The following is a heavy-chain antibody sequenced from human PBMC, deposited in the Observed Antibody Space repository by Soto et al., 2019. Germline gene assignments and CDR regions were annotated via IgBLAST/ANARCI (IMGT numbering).Heavy chain of an antibody. V-gene: IGHV3-53*01. D-gene: IGHD5-18*01. CDR1: GFTVSSNY. Sequence: GGSLRLSCAASGFTVSSNYMSWVRQALGKGLEWVSVIYSGGSTYYADSVKGRFTISRDNSKNTLYLQMNSLRAEDTAVYYCASEGDTAMAQNYWGQGTLVTVSS. J-gene: IGHJ4*02. CDR2: IYSGGST. CDR3: ASEGDTAMAQNY.